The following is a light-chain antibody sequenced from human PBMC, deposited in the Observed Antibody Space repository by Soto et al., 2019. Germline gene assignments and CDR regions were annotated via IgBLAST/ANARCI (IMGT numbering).Light chain of an antibody. V-gene: IGKV3-11*01. CDR2: DTS. CDR1: QSAGSY. Sequence: EIVLTQSPATLSLSPGEGATLSCWASQSAGSYLAWYQQKPGQAPRLLIYDTSNRATGIPARFSGSGSGTDFTLTISSLEPEDFAVYYCQQHSDSFTFGQGTQVEIK. J-gene: IGKJ4*01. CDR3: QQHSDSFT.